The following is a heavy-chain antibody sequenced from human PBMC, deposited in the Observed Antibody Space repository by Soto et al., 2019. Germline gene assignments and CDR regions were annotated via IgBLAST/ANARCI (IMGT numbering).Heavy chain of an antibody. CDR1: GFTFSSYA. V-gene: IGHV3-30-3*01. CDR2: ISYDGSNK. D-gene: IGHD4-17*01. Sequence: ESGGGVVQLGRSMSLSCAASGFTFSSYASQWARQAPGRGLEWVAVISYDGSNKYYADSVKGLFTISRDNSKNTLDLQMNSLRAEDTAVYYCARDAGDDYGDYGFDYWGQGTLVTVSS. J-gene: IGHJ4*02. CDR3: ARDAGDDYGDYGFDY.